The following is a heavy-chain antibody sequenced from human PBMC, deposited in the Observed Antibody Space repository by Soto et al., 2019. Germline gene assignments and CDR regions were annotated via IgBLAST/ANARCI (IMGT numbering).Heavy chain of an antibody. CDR1: GYTFTGYY. V-gene: IGHV1-2*04. CDR2: INPNSGGT. Sequence: GASVKVSCKASGYTFTGYYMHWVRQAPGQGLEWMGWINPNSGGTNYAQKFQGWVTMTRDTSISTAYMELSRLRSDDTAVYYCARAGYDILTGYYNDYYYYGMDVWGQGTTVTVSS. D-gene: IGHD3-9*01. J-gene: IGHJ6*02. CDR3: ARAGYDILTGYYNDYYYYGMDV.